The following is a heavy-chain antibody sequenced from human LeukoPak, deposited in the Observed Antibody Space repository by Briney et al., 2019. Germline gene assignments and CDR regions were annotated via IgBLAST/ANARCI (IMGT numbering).Heavy chain of an antibody. Sequence: PSGTLSLTRAVSVGSISSGNWWTWVRQSPGKGLEWIGEIYHNGTLNYNPSLKSRVTISADSFKNHFSLKLTSVTAADTAVYYCATAPILRGEGGEHYKYGMDVWGQGTTVIVSS. J-gene: IGHJ6*02. CDR2: IYHNGTL. CDR1: VGSISSGNW. V-gene: IGHV4-4*02. CDR3: ATAPILRGEGGEHYKYGMDV. D-gene: IGHD2-2*02.